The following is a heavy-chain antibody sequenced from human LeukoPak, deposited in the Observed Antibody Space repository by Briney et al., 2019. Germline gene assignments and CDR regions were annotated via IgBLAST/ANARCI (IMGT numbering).Heavy chain of an antibody. CDR2: ISGSGGST. CDR3: ANHAARKQARPIDY. CDR1: GFTFSGYA. V-gene: IGHV3-23*01. D-gene: IGHD6-13*01. Sequence: PGGSLRLSCAASGFTFSGYAMSWVRQAPGKGLEWVSAISGSGGSTYYADSVKSRFTISRDNSKNTLYLQMNSLRAEDTAVYYCANHAARKQARPIDYWSQGTLVTVSS. J-gene: IGHJ4*02.